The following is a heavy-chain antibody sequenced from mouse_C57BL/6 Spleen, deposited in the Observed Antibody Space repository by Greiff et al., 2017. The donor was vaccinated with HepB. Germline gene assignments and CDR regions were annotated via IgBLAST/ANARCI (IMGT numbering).Heavy chain of an antibody. CDR1: GYTFTDYE. V-gene: IGHV1-15*01. J-gene: IGHJ2*01. CDR2: IDPETGGT. D-gene: IGHD3-2*02. CDR3: TRCEGSGYLDD. Sequence: QVQLKESGAELVRPGASVTLSCKASGYTFTDYEMHWVKQTPVHGLEWIGAIDPETGGTAYNQKFKGKAILTADKSSSTAYMELRSLTSEDSAVYYCTRCEGSGYLDDWGQGTTLTGSS.